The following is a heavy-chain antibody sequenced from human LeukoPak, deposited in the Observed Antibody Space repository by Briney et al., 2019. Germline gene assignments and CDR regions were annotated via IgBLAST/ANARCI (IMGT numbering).Heavy chain of an antibody. CDR3: AKDRGDCSSTSCYTPVDAFDI. J-gene: IGHJ3*02. D-gene: IGHD2-2*01. CDR2: ISGSGGST. Sequence: PGGSLGLSCAASGFTFSSYAMSWVRQAPGKGLEWVSAISGSGGSTYYADSVKGRFTISRDNSKNTLYLQMNSLRAEDTAVYYCAKDRGDCSSTSCYTPVDAFDIWGQGTMVTVSS. V-gene: IGHV3-23*01. CDR1: GFTFSSYA.